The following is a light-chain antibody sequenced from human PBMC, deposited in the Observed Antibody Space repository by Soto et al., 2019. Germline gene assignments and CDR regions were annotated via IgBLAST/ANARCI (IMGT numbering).Light chain of an antibody. J-gene: IGKJ5*01. CDR3: MQALQTPIT. CDR2: LGS. Sequence: DIVMTQSPLSLPVTPEEPASISCRSSQSLLHSNGNKYVDWYLQKPGQSPQLLISLGSNRASGVPDRFSGSGSGSEFTLKISRVEAEDLGVYYCMQALQTPITFGQGTRLDIK. CDR1: QSLLHSNGNKY. V-gene: IGKV2-28*01.